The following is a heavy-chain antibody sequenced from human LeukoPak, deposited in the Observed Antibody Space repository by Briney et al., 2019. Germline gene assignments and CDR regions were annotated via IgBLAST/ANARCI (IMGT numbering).Heavy chain of an antibody. J-gene: IGHJ1*01. D-gene: IGHD2-21*02. CDR2: IYSGDNT. V-gene: IGHV3-53*01. CDR3: GGDWGFQH. Sequence: GGSLRLSCVASGLTFNSHSMSWVRQAPGKGLEWVSLIYSGDNTYYADSVKGRFTISRDKSKNTLYLQMNSLRAEDTAMYYCGGDWGFQHWGQGTLVTVSS. CDR1: GLTFNSHS.